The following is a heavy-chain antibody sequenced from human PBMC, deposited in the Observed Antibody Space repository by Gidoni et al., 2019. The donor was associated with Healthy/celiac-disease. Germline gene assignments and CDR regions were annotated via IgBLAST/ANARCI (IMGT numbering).Heavy chain of an antibody. J-gene: IGHJ4*02. CDR2: ISAYNGNT. D-gene: IGHD3-9*01. V-gene: IGHV1-18*01. CDR3: ARSYYDILTGYYVPFFDY. CDR1: GYTFTSYG. Sequence: QVQLVQSGAEVKKPGASVTVSCKASGYTFTSYGISWVRQAPGQGLEWMGWISAYNGNTNYAQKLQGRVTMTTDTSTSTAYMELRSLRSDDTAVYYCARSYYDILTGYYVPFFDYWGQGTLVTVSS.